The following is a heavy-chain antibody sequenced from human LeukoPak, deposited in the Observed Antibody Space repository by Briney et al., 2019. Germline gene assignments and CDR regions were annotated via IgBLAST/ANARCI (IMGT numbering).Heavy chain of an antibody. CDR2: TRDKARGYTT. J-gene: IGHJ3*02. D-gene: IGHD3-22*01. CDR1: GVTLSDHH. V-gene: IGHV3-72*01. Sequence: GGSLRLSCAASGVTLSDHHMDWVRQAPGKGLEWVGRTRDKARGYTTEYAASVKGRFTISRDDSQTSVFLQMNDLKTEDTAVYLCARDGGEGDSSAFDIWGQGTVVTVSS. CDR3: ARDGGEGDSSAFDI.